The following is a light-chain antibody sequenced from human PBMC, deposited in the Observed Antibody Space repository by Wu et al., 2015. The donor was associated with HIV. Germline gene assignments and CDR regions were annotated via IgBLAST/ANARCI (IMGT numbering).Light chain of an antibody. CDR1: QDISNY. J-gene: IGKJ2*03. Sequence: DIQMTQSPSSLSASVGDRVTITCQASQDISNYLSWYQQKPGKAPKLLIYAASNLETGVPSRFSGSGSGTDFTFTISSLHLEDIATYYCQQYDSLPYSFGQGTKLEIK. CDR3: QQYDSLPYS. V-gene: IGKV1-33*01. CDR2: AAS.